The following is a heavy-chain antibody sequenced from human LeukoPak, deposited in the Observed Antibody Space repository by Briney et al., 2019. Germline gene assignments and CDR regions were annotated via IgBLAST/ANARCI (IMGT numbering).Heavy chain of an antibody. J-gene: IGHJ4*02. CDR3: ARRDTTGWYHHFDY. CDR2: LYNGGGA. CDR1: GFTVSSNS. Sequence: GGSLRLSCAASGFTVSSNSMTWVRQAPGKGLEWVSILYNGGGANYADSVKGRFTIARDNSRNTLFLQMNSLRAEDTAVYYCARRDTTGWYHHFDYWGQGTLVTVSS. D-gene: IGHD6-19*01. V-gene: IGHV3-53*01.